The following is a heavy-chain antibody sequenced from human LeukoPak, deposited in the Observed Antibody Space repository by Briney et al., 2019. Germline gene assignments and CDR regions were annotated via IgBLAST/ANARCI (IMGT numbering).Heavy chain of an antibody. CDR3: ARGVGYSGYVDY. J-gene: IGHJ4*02. V-gene: IGHV3-48*03. Sequence: GGSLRLSCAAAGFTFSSYEMNWVRQAPGKGLGWVSYISSGGSTIYYADSVKGRFTISRDNAKNSLYLQMNSLRAEDTAVYYCARGVGYSGYVDYWGQGTLVTVSS. CDR2: ISSGGSTI. D-gene: IGHD5-12*01. CDR1: GFTFSSYE.